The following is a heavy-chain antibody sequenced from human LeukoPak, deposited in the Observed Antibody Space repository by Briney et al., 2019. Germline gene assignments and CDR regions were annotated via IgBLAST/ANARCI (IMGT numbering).Heavy chain of an antibody. V-gene: IGHV4-30-4*01. CDR1: GGSISSGDYY. D-gene: IGHD3-9*01. CDR3: ARATYFDRLSIDY. J-gene: IGHJ4*02. Sequence: SQTLSLTCTVSGGSISSGDYYWSWIRQPPGKGLEWIGYIYYSGGTYYNPSLKSRVTISVDTSKNQFSLKLSSVTAADTAVYYCARATYFDRLSIDYWGQGTLVTVSS. CDR2: IYYSGGT.